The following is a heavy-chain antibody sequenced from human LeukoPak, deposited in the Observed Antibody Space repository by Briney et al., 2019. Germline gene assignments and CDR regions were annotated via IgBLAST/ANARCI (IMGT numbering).Heavy chain of an antibody. CDR1: GGSISSGSYY. J-gene: IGHJ4*02. V-gene: IGHV4-61*02. CDR2: ICTSGST. CDR3: ASGELTGDKVDY. D-gene: IGHD7-27*01. Sequence: SETLSLTCTVSGGSISSGSYYWSWIRQPAGKGLEWIGRICTSGSTNYNPSLKSRVTISVDTSKNQFSLKLSSVTAADTAVYYCASGELTGDKVDYWGQGTLVTVSS.